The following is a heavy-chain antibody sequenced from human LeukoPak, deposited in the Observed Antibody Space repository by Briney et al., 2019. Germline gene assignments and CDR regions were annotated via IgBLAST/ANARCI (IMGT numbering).Heavy chain of an antibody. J-gene: IGHJ4*02. V-gene: IGHV4-34*01. CDR2: INHSGST. CDR3: ARGPLNVVVVAATPGPYRY. CDR1: GGSFSGYY. D-gene: IGHD2-15*01. Sequence: SETLSLTCAVYGGSFSGYYWSWIRQPPGKGLDWIGEINHSGSTNYNPSLKSRVTISVDTSKNQFSLKLSSVTAADTAVYYCARGPLNVVVVAATPGPYRYWGQGTLFTVSS.